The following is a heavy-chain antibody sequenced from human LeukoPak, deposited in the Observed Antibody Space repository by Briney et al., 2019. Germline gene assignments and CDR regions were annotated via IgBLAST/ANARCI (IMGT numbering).Heavy chain of an antibody. V-gene: IGHV3-33*01. CDR2: IWYDGSNK. CDR3: ARDLGIAAAGLDY. CDR1: GFTFSNAW. J-gene: IGHJ4*02. Sequence: GGSLRLSCATSGFTFSNAWMNWVRQAPGKGLEWVAVIWYDGSNKYYADSVKGRFTISRDNSKNTLYLQMNSLRAEDTAVYYCARDLGIAAAGLDYWGQGTLVTVSS. D-gene: IGHD6-13*01.